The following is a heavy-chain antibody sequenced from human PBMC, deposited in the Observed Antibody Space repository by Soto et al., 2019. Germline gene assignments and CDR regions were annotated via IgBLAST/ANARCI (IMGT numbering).Heavy chain of an antibody. CDR1: GGSISSGDYY. Sequence: SETLSLTCTVSGGSISSGDYYWSWIRQPTGKGLEWIGYIYYSGSTYYNPSLKSRVTISVDTSKNQFSLKLSSVTAADTAMYYCARHPIYIVGATPYYYYGMDVWGQGTTVTVSS. CDR2: IYYSGST. CDR3: ARHPIYIVGATPYYYYGMDV. V-gene: IGHV4-30-4*01. J-gene: IGHJ6*02. D-gene: IGHD1-26*01.